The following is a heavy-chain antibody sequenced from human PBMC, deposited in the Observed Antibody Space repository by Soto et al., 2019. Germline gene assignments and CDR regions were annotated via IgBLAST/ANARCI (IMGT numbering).Heavy chain of an antibody. CDR3: ARRRWLQLSYFDY. CDR1: GGSISSDY. V-gene: IGHV4-59*01. D-gene: IGHD5-12*01. J-gene: IGHJ4*02. CDR2: IYYSGST. Sequence: SETLSLTCTVSGGSISSDYWSWIRQPPGKGRGWIGCIYYSGSTNYNPSLKSRVTISVDTSKNQFSLNLRSVTAADTAVYYCARRRWLQLSYFDYWGQGTRVTVSS.